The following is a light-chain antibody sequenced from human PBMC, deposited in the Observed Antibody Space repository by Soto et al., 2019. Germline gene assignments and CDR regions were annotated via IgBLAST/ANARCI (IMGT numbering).Light chain of an antibody. CDR3: KSYAGSNTYV. Sequence: QSVVTAPPCASGSTGESVTISYTGTKSDIGVYDFVSWYQHHPGKAPRLIIYEVVQRPSGVPDRFSGSKSGNTASLTVSGLQAADEADYFCKSYAGSNTYVFGSGTNVTVL. CDR2: EVV. V-gene: IGLV2-8*01. J-gene: IGLJ1*01. CDR1: KSDIGVYDF.